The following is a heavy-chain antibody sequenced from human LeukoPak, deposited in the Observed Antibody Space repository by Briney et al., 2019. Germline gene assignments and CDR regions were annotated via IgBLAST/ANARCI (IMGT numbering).Heavy chain of an antibody. J-gene: IGHJ4*02. Sequence: SETLSLTCTVSGGSISSSSYYWSWIRQPPGKGLEWIGSIFYTGNTYYNPSLKSRVTISADTSKNQFSLKLSSVTAADTAVYYCARDQGYWGQGTLVTVSS. CDR2: IFYTGNT. V-gene: IGHV4-39*07. CDR1: GGSISSSSYY. CDR3: ARDQGY.